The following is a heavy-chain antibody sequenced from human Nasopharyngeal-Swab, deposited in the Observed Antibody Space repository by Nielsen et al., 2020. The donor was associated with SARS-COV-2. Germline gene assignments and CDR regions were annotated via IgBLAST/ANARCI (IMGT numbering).Heavy chain of an antibody. V-gene: IGHV3-30*04. D-gene: IGHD5-18*01. CDR3: ARDKRDTAMVTGLFGYYYYGMDV. Sequence: VRQMPGKGLEWVAVISYDGSNKYYADSVKGRFTISRDNSKNTLYLQMNSLRAEDTAEYYCARDKRDTAMVTGLFGYYYYGMDVWGQGTTVTISS. CDR2: ISYDGSNK. J-gene: IGHJ6*02.